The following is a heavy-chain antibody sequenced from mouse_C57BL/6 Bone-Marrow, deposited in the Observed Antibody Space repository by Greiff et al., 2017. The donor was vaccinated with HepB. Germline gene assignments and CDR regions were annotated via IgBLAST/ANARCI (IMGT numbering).Heavy chain of an antibody. J-gene: IGHJ3*01. Sequence: VQLQQSGAELVKPGASVKISCKASGYAFSSYWMNWVKQRPGKGLEWIGQIYPGDGDTNYNGKFKGKATLTADKSSSTAYMQLSSLTSEDSAVYFCAREITTVVALPEFAYWGQGTLVTVSA. CDR2: IYPGDGDT. CDR3: AREITTVVALPEFAY. CDR1: GYAFSSYW. V-gene: IGHV1-80*01. D-gene: IGHD1-1*01.